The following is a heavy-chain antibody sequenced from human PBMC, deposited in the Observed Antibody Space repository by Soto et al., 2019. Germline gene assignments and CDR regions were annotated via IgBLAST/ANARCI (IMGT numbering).Heavy chain of an antibody. D-gene: IGHD2-15*01. J-gene: IGHJ6*02. CDR2: IWYDGSNK. CDR1: GFTFSSYG. V-gene: IGHV3-33*01. CDR3: ARALSYCSGGSCYIVYYYYYGMDV. Sequence: GGSLRLSCAASGFTFSSYGMHWVRQAPGKGLEWVAVIWYDGSNKYYADSVKGRFTISRDNSKNTLYLKMNSLRAEDTAVYYCARALSYCSGGSCYIVYYYYYGMDVWGQGTTVTVSS.